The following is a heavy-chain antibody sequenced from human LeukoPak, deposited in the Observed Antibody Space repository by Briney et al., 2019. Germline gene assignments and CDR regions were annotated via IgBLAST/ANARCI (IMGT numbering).Heavy chain of an antibody. Sequence: GGSLRLSCAASGFTFSSYSMNWVRQAPGKGLEWVSYISSSSSYIYYADSVKGRFTISRDNAKNSLYLQMNSLRAEDTAVYYCARMKYCSSTSCWADFDYWGQGTLVTVSS. D-gene: IGHD2-2*01. CDR3: ARMKYCSSTSCWADFDY. CDR1: GFTFSSYS. CDR2: ISSSSSYI. J-gene: IGHJ4*02. V-gene: IGHV3-21*05.